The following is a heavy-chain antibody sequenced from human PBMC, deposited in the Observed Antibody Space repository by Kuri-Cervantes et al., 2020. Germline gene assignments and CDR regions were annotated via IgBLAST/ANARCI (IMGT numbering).Heavy chain of an antibody. CDR3: ARGLLVRRRQGMNAFDI. CDR1: GGSISSSNW. V-gene: IGHV4-4*02. CDR2: IYHSGST. Sequence: SCAVSGGSISSSNWWSWVRQPPGKGLEWIGEIYHSGSTNYNPSLKSRVTISVDTSKNQFSLKLSSVTAADTAVYYCARGLLVRRRQGMNAFDIWGQGTMVTVSS. J-gene: IGHJ3*02. D-gene: IGHD3-10*01.